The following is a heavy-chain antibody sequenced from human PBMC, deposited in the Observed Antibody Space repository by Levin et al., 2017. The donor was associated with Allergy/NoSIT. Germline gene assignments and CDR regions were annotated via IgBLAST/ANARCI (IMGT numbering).Heavy chain of an antibody. CDR1: GFAFTSSA. D-gene: IGHD2/OR15-2a*01. J-gene: IGHJ6*02. CDR2: ITGSGDTT. CDR3: AKDYISFDYYGLDV. Sequence: LSLTCAASGFAFTSSAMSWVRQAPGKGLEWVSAITGSGDTTYYPDSVKGRFTISRDNFRSTLYLQMNILRAEDTAVYYCAKDYISFDYYGLDVWGQGTTVTVSS. V-gene: IGHV3-23*01.